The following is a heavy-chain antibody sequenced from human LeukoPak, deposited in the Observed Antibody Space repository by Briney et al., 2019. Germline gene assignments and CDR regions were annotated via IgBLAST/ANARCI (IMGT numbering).Heavy chain of an antibody. CDR1: GGSISDDGYY. CDR3: ARGGATVTDY. CDR2: IYYGGTT. V-gene: IGHV4-31*03. D-gene: IGHD4-17*01. Sequence: SETLSLTCTVSGGSISDDGYYWSWIRQLPGKGLEWIGHIYYGGTTEYNPSLESRITISVATSKTQFSLKLNSVPAADTAVYYCARGGATVTDYWGQGNLVTVSS. J-gene: IGHJ4*02.